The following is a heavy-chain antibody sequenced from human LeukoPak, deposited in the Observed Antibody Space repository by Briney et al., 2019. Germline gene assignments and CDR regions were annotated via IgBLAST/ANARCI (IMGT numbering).Heavy chain of an antibody. CDR2: IIPIFGTA. V-gene: IGHV1-69*06. Sequence: EASVKVSCKASGGTFSSYAISWVRQAPGQGLEWMGGIIPIFGTANYAQKFQGRVTITADKSTSTAYMELSSLRSEDTAVYYCATSDEAAAGTRVVGWYYFDYWGQGTLVTVSS. CDR1: GGTFSSYA. CDR3: ATSDEAAAGTRVVGWYYFDY. J-gene: IGHJ4*02. D-gene: IGHD6-13*01.